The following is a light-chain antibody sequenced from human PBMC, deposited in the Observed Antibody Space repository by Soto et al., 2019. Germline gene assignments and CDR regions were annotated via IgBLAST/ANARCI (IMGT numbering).Light chain of an antibody. Sequence: EIVLTQSPATLSLSPGERATLSCRASQSISNSLAWYQQKPGQAPRLLIYDASNRATGFPVRFSGSGFGTDFTLTISSLEPEDFAVYYCQQRRAWPRTVGPGTKLEIK. J-gene: IGKJ2*01. V-gene: IGKV3-11*01. CDR3: QQRRAWPRT. CDR2: DAS. CDR1: QSISNS.